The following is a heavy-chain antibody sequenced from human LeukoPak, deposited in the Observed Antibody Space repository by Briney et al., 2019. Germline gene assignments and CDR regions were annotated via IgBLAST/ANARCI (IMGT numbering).Heavy chain of an antibody. CDR2: IYYSGST. CDR3: ARHRSWYYYGSGSSSPNWLDP. CDR1: GGSISSSSYY. Sequence: SETLSLTCTVSGGSISSSSYYWGWIRQPPGKGLEWIGSIYYSGSTYYNPSLKSRVTISVDTSKNQFSLKLSSVTAADTAVYYCARHRSWYYYGSGSSSPNWLDPWGQGTLVTVSS. D-gene: IGHD3-10*01. V-gene: IGHV4-39*01. J-gene: IGHJ5*02.